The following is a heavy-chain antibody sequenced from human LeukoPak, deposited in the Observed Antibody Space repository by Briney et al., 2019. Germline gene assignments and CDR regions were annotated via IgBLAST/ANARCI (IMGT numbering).Heavy chain of an antibody. V-gene: IGHV3-11*01. CDR1: GFTFSDYY. D-gene: IGHD6-13*01. CDR3: ARRDSSSWYGVDY. CDR2: ISSSGRTI. Sequence: GGSLRLSCAASGFTFSDYYMSWIRQAPGKGLEWVSYISSSGRTIYYADSVKGRFTISRDNAKNSLFLQMNSLRAEDMAVYYCARRDSSSWYGVDYWGQGTLVTVSS. J-gene: IGHJ4*02.